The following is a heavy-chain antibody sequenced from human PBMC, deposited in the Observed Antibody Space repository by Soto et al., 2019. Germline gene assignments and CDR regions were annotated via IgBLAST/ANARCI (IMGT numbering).Heavy chain of an antibody. D-gene: IGHD5-18*01. CDR3: AKDAGYGLIYYYYYGMDV. CDR1: GFTFSSYG. Sequence: QVQLVESGGGVVQPGRSLRLSCAASGFTFSSYGMHWVRQAPGKGLEWVAVISYDGSNKYYADSVKGRFTISRDNSKNTLYPQMNSLRAEDTAVYYCAKDAGYGLIYYYYYGMDVWGQGTTVTVSS. J-gene: IGHJ6*02. CDR2: ISYDGSNK. V-gene: IGHV3-30*18.